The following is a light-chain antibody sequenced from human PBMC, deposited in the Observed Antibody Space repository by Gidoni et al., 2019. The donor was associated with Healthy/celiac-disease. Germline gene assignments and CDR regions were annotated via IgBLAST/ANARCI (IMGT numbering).Light chain of an antibody. CDR2: WES. V-gene: IGKV4-1*01. CDR1: QSVLYSSNNKNY. Sequence: DIVMTQSPDSLAVSLGDRATINCKSSQSVLYSSNNKNYLAWYQQKPGQPLKLLIYWESTLESGVPDRFGGSGSGTDFPLTISSLQAEDVAVYYCQQYYSTPWTFGQGTKVEIK. J-gene: IGKJ1*01. CDR3: QQYYSTPWT.